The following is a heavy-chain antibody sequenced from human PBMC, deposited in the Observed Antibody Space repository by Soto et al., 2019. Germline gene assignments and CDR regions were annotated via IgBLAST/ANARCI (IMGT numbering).Heavy chain of an antibody. CDR3: AREGPPYYYDSSGYPRPYYFDY. Sequence: SETLSLTCTVSGGSISSGGYYWSWIRQHPGKGLEWIGYIYYSGSTYYNPSLKSRVTISVDTSKNQFSLKLSSVTAADTAVYYCAREGPPYYYDSSGYPRPYYFDYWGQGTLVTVSS. V-gene: IGHV4-31*03. CDR1: GGSISSGGYY. D-gene: IGHD3-22*01. J-gene: IGHJ4*02. CDR2: IYYSGST.